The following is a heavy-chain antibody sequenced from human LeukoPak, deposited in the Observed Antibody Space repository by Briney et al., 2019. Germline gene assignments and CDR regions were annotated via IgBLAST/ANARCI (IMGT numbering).Heavy chain of an antibody. CDR2: IIPIFGTA. D-gene: IGHD4/OR15-4a*01. Sequence: SVKVSCKASGYTFTSYYMHWVRQAPGQGLEWMGRIIPIFGTANYAQKFQGRVTITTDESTSTAYMELSSLRSEDTAVYYCAGSTPGYGDTDYWGQGTLVTVSS. CDR1: GYTFTSYY. J-gene: IGHJ4*02. V-gene: IGHV1-69*05. CDR3: AGSTPGYGDTDY.